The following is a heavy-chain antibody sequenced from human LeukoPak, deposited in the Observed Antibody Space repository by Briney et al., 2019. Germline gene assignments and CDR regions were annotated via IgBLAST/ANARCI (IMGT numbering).Heavy chain of an antibody. CDR2: IYYSGST. CDR1: GFTFSSYS. D-gene: IGHD3-10*01. V-gene: IGHV4-31*02. J-gene: IGHJ4*02. Sequence: LRLSCAASGFTFSSYSMNWVRQHPGKGLEWIGYIYYSGSTYYNPSLKSRVTISVDTSKNQFSLKLSSVTAADTAVYYCARKVGGSGELWYWGQGTLVTVSS. CDR3: ARKVGGSGELWY.